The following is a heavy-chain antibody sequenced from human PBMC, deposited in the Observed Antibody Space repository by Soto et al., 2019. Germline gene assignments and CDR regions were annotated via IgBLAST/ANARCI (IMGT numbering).Heavy chain of an antibody. D-gene: IGHD2-2*01. CDR2: LKSKTDGGTT. CDR3: TTRRGYCSSTSCPEAFGL. J-gene: IGHJ3*01. Sequence: EVQLVESGGGLVKPGGSLRLSCAASGFTFSNAWMNWVRQAPGKGLEWVGRLKSKTDGGTTDYAAPVKARFTISRDDSKNTLYLQMNSLRAEDTAVYYCTTRRGYCSSTSCPEAFGLWGQGTMVTVSS. V-gene: IGHV3-15*01. CDR1: GFTFSNAW.